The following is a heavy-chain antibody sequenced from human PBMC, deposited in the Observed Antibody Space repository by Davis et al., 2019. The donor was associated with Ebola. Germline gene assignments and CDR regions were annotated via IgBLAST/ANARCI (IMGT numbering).Heavy chain of an antibody. CDR1: GFTFSTYG. V-gene: IGHV3-30*02. CDR3: AKDKTMATHYWYFDL. Sequence: GGSLRLSCAASGFTFSTYGMHWARQAPGKGLEWVAFIRNDGSKKFYVDSVKGRFTISRDNSKNTFYLQMNSLRAEDTALYYCAKDKTMATHYWYFDLWGRGTLVTVSS. J-gene: IGHJ2*01. D-gene: IGHD4/OR15-4a*01. CDR2: IRNDGSKK.